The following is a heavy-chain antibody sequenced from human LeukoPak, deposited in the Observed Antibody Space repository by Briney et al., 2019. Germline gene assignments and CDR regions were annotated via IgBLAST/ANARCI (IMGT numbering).Heavy chain of an antibody. CDR3: ARDKKNDYYDSSGLFDY. D-gene: IGHD3-22*01. CDR1: GYTFTSYY. J-gene: IGHJ4*02. Sequence: ASVKVSCKTSGYTFTSYYIHWVRQAPGQGLEWMGIINPSGGSTSYAQKLQGRVTMTRDMSTSTVYMELSSLRSEDTAVHYCARDKKNDYYDSSGLFDYWGQGTLVTVSS. CDR2: INPSGGST. V-gene: IGHV1-46*01.